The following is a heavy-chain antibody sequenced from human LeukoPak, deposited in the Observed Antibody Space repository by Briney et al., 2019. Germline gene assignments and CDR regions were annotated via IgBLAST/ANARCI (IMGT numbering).Heavy chain of an antibody. J-gene: IGHJ4*02. CDR1: GFTFSSYS. CDR3: ATAPPYYYDSSGRQFDY. Sequence: PGGSLRLSCAASGFTFSSYSMKWVRQAPGKGLEWVSSISSSSSYIYYADSVKGRFTISRDNAKNSLYLQMNSLRAEDTAVYYCATAPPYYYDSSGRQFDYWGQGTLVTVSS. D-gene: IGHD3-22*01. V-gene: IGHV3-21*01. CDR2: ISSSSSYI.